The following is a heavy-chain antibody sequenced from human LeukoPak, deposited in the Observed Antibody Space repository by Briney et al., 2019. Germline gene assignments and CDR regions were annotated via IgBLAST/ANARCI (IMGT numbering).Heavy chain of an antibody. CDR1: GYTFTGYY. J-gene: IGHJ5*02. D-gene: IGHD5-18*01. CDR2: INPNSGGT. Sequence: ASVKVPCKASGYTFTGYYMHWVRQAPGQGLEWMGRINPNSGGTNYAQKFQGRVTMTGDTSISTAYMELSRLRSDDTAVYYCARVDTAMVGTNWFDPWGQGTLVTVSS. CDR3: ARVDTAMVGTNWFDP. V-gene: IGHV1-2*06.